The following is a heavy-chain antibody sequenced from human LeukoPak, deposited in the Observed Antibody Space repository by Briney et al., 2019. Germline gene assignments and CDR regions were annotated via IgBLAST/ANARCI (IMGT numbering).Heavy chain of an antibody. V-gene: IGHV1-69*13. D-gene: IGHD3-22*01. CDR3: ARDAGLYYDSSGYYCNY. Sequence: SVKVSCKASGGTFSSYAISWVRQAPGQGLEWMGGIIPIFGTANYAQKFQGRVTITADESTSTANMELSRLRSDDTAVYYCARDAGLYYDSSGYYCNYWGQGTLVTVSS. CDR1: GGTFSSYA. CDR2: IIPIFGTA. J-gene: IGHJ4*02.